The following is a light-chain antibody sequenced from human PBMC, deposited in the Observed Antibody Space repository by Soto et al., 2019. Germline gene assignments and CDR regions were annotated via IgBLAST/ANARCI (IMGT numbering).Light chain of an antibody. V-gene: IGLV2-14*01. J-gene: IGLJ1*01. CDR2: GVS. CDR1: SSDVGAYNY. CDR3: TSYTSTSTYV. Sequence: QSVLTQPASVSGSPGQSITISCTGTSSDVGAYNYVSWYQHHPGQAPQLIIYGVSDRPSGVSSRFSGSKSGYTASLTISGLQADDEADYYCTSYTSTSTYVFGTGTKLTVL.